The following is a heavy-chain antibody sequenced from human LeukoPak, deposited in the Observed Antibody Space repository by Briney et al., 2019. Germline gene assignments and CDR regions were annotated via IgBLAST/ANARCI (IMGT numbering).Heavy chain of an antibody. CDR1: GYTFSRYG. V-gene: IGHV1-18*01. Sequence: ASVKVSCKASGYTFSRYGINWVRQAPGQGLEWMGWISGYNEKTNYAQKFQGRVTITADESTSTAYMELSSLRSEDTAVYYCARAYPYGSLDYWGQGTLVTVSS. CDR3: ARAYPYGSLDY. CDR2: ISGYNEKT. D-gene: IGHD2-2*02. J-gene: IGHJ4*02.